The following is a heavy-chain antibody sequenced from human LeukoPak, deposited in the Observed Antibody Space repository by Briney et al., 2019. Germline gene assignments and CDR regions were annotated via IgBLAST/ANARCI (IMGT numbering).Heavy chain of an antibody. D-gene: IGHD3-9*01. J-gene: IGHJ4*02. CDR3: ARELTGHYDILTGYYHRISTLDY. V-gene: IGHV4-34*01. CDR1: GGSFSGYY. Sequence: PSETLSLTCAVYGGSFSGYYWSWIRQPPGKGLEWIGEINHSGSTNYNPSLKSRVTISVDTSKNQFSLKLSSVTAADTAVYYCARELTGHYDILTGYYHRISTLDYWGQGTLVTVSS. CDR2: INHSGST.